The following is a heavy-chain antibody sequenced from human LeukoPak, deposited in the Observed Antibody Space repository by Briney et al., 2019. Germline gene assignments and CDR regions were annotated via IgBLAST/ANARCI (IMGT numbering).Heavy chain of an antibody. CDR3: ARTPMIVLGVIPNYFDY. CDR1: GFTFSSYG. V-gene: IGHV3-33*01. Sequence: GGSLRLSCAASGFTFSSYGMHWVRQAPGKGLEWVAVIWYDGSNKYYADSVKGRFTISRDNSKNTLYLQMNSLRAEDTAVYYCARTPMIVLGVIPNYFDYWGQGTLVTVSS. D-gene: IGHD3-10*01. CDR2: IWYDGSNK. J-gene: IGHJ4*02.